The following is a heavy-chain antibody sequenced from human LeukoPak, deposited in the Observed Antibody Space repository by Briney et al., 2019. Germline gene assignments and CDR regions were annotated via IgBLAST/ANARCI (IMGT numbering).Heavy chain of an antibody. D-gene: IGHD6-19*01. CDR1: GYTFTSYA. J-gene: IGHJ4*02. V-gene: IGHV1-3*03. CDR2: INAGNGNT. CDR3: ARVSTYSSGWYYFDY. Sequence: ASVKVSCKASGYTFTSYAIHWVRQAPGQRLEWMGWINAGNGNTKYSQEFQGRVTITRDTSASTAYMELSSLRSEDMAVYYCARVSTYSSGWYYFDYWGQGTLVTVSS.